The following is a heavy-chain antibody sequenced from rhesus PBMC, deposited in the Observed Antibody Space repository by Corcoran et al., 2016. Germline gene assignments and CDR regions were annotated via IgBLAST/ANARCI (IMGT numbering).Heavy chain of an antibody. CDR1: GLTFSNYG. CDR3: ARGGGDY. CDR2: YFMNGDGST. V-gene: IGHV3S5*01. Sequence: EVQLVESGGGLVQPGGSLRLSCAASGLTFSNYGLSWVRQAPGRGLEWFSYFMNGDGSTYYADSVKGRFTISRNNSKNTSSLQMNSLRPEDTAVYYCARGGGDYWGRGVLLTVS. D-gene: IGHD3-34*01. J-gene: IGHJ4*01.